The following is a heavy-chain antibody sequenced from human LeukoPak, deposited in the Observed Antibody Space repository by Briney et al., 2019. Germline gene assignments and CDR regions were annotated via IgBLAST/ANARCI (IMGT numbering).Heavy chain of an antibody. V-gene: IGHV4-4*07. Sequence: SETLSLTCTVSGDSISSYYWSWIRQPAGKGLEWIGRIFTSGRTNYNPSLKSRVTMSLDTSKNLFSLKLTSVTAADTAVYYCARGRGYNYAFPFDYWGQGTLVTVSS. CDR1: GDSISSYY. CDR3: ARGRGYNYAFPFDY. CDR2: IFTSGRT. J-gene: IGHJ4*02. D-gene: IGHD5-18*01.